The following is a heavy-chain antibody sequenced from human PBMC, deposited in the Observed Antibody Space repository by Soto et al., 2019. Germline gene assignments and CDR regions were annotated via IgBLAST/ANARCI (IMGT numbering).Heavy chain of an antibody. CDR1: GFPCSSYA. D-gene: IGHD6-13*01. J-gene: IGHJ6*01. Sequence: SLRPSCPSSGFPCSSYAMSWVRRAPGKGLEWVSAISGSGGSTYYADSVKGRFTISRDNSKNTLYLQMNSLRAEDTAVYYCAKDWGAGTTAYYYGMDVWGQGTTVTVSS. CDR3: AKDWGAGTTAYYYGMDV. CDR2: ISGSGGST. V-gene: IGHV3-23*01.